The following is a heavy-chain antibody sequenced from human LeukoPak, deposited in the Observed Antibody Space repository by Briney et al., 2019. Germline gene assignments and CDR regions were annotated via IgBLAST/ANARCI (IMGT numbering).Heavy chain of an antibody. J-gene: IGHJ3*02. Sequence: SETLSLICAVSGGSISSSNWWSWVRQPPGKGLEWIGEIYHSGSTNYNPSLKSRVTISVDKSKNQFSLKLSSVTAADTAVYYCASTRGSSASRGFDIWGQGTMVTVSS. CDR2: IYHSGST. D-gene: IGHD3-16*01. CDR3: ASTRGSSASRGFDI. V-gene: IGHV4-4*02. CDR1: GGSISSSNW.